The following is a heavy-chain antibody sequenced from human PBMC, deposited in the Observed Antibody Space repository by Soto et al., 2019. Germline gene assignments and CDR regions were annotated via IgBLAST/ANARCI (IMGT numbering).Heavy chain of an antibody. CDR3: ARSGVTGIVIPSHWFDP. D-gene: IGHD2-21*02. Sequence: TSETPSLTCTVSGDSIGGVGYWSWIRQFPGRGLEWIGCISSSGSTYYNPALNNRISLSLDTSQNQFSLKLLSVSAADTAIYYCARSGVTGIVIPSHWFDPWGQGTLVTVSS. CDR1: GDSIGGVGY. V-gene: IGHV4-31*03. J-gene: IGHJ5*02. CDR2: ISSSGST.